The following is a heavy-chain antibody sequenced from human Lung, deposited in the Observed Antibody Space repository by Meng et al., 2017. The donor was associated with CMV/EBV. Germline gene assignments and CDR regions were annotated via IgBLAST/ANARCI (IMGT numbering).Heavy chain of an antibody. CDR3: VRSLGDQFYYYGMDV. CDR1: GFTFSGYW. V-gene: IGHV3-74*01. CDR2: IHSDGSNI. Sequence: GGSLRLXCAASGFTFSGYWMHWVRQAPGKGLVWVSRIHSDGSNINYADSVKGRFTISRDNVKNTLYLQMSSLRAEDTAIYYCVRSLGDQFYYYGMDVWGRGTXVTGAS. D-gene: IGHD3-16*01. J-gene: IGHJ6*01.